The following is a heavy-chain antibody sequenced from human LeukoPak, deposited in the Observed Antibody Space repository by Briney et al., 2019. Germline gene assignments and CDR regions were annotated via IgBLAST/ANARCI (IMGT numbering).Heavy chain of an antibody. J-gene: IGHJ6*02. D-gene: IGHD3-22*01. Sequence: SETLSLTCAVYGGSFSGYYWSWIRQHPGKGLEWIGYIYYSGSTYYNPSLKSRVTISVDTSKNQFSLKLSSVTAADTAVYYCARSRWLLGYYYYGMDVWGQGTTVTVSS. CDR2: IYYSGST. V-gene: IGHV4-31*11. CDR3: ARSRWLLGYYYYGMDV. CDR1: GGSFSGYY.